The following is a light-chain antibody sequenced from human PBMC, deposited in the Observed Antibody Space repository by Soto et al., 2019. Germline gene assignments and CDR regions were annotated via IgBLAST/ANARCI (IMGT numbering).Light chain of an antibody. J-gene: IGKJ1*01. V-gene: IGKV1-17*01. CDR2: VAS. CDR1: QGIRND. Sequence: DIQMTQSPSSLSASVGDRVTITCRASQGIRNDLSWYQQKPGEAPKRLVYVASSLDGGVPARFSGSGSGTEFTLTISSLQPDDFATYYCQQYITYSWTFGQGTKVDIK. CDR3: QQYITYSWT.